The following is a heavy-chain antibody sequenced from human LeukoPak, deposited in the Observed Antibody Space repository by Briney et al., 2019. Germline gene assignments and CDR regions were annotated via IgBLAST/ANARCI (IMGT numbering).Heavy chain of an antibody. Sequence: ASVKVSCKASGYTFSSNYIHWVRQAPGQGLEWMGMIYPRDGSTSYAQKFQGRVTVTRDTSTSTVYMELSSLRSEDTAVYYCARDRDSSGLFDPWGQGTLVTVSS. CDR3: ARDRDSSGLFDP. D-gene: IGHD3-22*01. V-gene: IGHV1-46*01. J-gene: IGHJ5*02. CDR2: IYPRDGST. CDR1: GYTFSSNY.